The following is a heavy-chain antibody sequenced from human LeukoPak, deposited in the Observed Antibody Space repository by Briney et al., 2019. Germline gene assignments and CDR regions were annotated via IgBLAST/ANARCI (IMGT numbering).Heavy chain of an antibody. CDR1: GGSISSYY. J-gene: IGHJ5*02. Sequence: SETLSLTCTVSGGSISSYYWIWLRQPPGKGLEWIGYIYYSGSTNYNPSLKSRVTISVDTSKNQFSLKLSSVTAADTAVYYCARSHSNRGSDNWFDPWGQGTLVTVSS. CDR2: IYYSGST. V-gene: IGHV4-59*01. D-gene: IGHD4-11*01. CDR3: ARSHSNRGSDNWFDP.